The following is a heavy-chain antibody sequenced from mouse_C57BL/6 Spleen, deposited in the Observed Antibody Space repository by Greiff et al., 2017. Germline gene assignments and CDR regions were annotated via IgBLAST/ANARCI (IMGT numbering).Heavy chain of an antibody. J-gene: IGHJ3*01. CDR3: AYGNSASWVAY. CDR1: GYAFSSSW. CDR2: IYPGDGDT. Sequence: VQLQQSGPELVKPGASVKISCKASGYAFSSSWMNWVKQRPGKGLEWIGRIYPGDGDTNSNGKFKGKATLTADKSSSTAYMQLSSLTSEDSAVYFCAYGNSASWVAYWGQGTLVTVSA. V-gene: IGHV1-82*01. D-gene: IGHD2-1*01.